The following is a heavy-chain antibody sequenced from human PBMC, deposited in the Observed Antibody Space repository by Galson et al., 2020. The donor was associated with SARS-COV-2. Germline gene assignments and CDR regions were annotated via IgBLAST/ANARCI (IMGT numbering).Heavy chain of an antibody. CDR1: GFTFGDYA. CDR2: IRSKAYGGTT. Sequence: GGSLRLSCTASGFTFGDYAMSWVRQAPGQGLEWVGFIRSKAYGGTTEYAASVKGRFTISRDDSKSIAYLQMNSLKTEDTAVYYCTRDERWLQFTDYYYYGMDVWGQWTTVTVSS. J-gene: IGHJ6*02. D-gene: IGHD5-12*01. CDR3: TRDERWLQFTDYYYYGMDV. V-gene: IGHV3-49*04.